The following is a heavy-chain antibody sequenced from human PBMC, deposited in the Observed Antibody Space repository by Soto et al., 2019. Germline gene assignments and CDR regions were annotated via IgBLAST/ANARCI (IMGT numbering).Heavy chain of an antibody. CDR2: IYNSGST. CDR3: ARLRVVVGTSDWFDP. J-gene: IGHJ5*02. Sequence: SETLSLTCTVSGDSIWNNYWSWIRQPPGKGLEWIGYIYNSGSTNYNPSLKSRVTISVDTSKNQFSLKLSSVTAADTAVYYCARLRVVVGTSDWFDPWGQGTLVTVSS. CDR1: GDSIWNNY. D-gene: IGHD2-15*01. V-gene: IGHV4-59*08.